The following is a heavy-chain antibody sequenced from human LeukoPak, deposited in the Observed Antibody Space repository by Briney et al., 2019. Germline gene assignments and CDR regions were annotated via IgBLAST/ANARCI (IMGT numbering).Heavy chain of an antibody. CDR2: INHSGST. J-gene: IGHJ4*02. Sequence: SETLSLTCAVYGGSFSGYYWSWIRQPPGKELEWIGEINHSGSTNYNPSLKSRVTISVDTSKNQFSLKLSSVTAADTAVYYCARGRSRWLARFDYWGQGTLVTVSS. D-gene: IGHD6-19*01. CDR1: GGSFSGYY. V-gene: IGHV4-34*01. CDR3: ARGRSRWLARFDY.